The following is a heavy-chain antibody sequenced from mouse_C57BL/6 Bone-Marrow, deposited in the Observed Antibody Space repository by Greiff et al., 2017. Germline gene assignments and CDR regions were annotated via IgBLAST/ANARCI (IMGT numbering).Heavy chain of an antibody. CDR2: ISDGGSYT. D-gene: IGHD6-1*01. V-gene: IGHV5-4*03. J-gene: IGHJ2*01. Sequence: EVMLVESGGGLVKPGGSLKLSCAASGFTFSSYAMSWVRQTPEKRLEWVATISDGGSYTYYTDNVKGRFTISRDNAKNNLYLQMSHLKSEDTALYYCARATSDFDYWGQGTTLTVSS. CDR3: ARATSDFDY. CDR1: GFTFSSYA.